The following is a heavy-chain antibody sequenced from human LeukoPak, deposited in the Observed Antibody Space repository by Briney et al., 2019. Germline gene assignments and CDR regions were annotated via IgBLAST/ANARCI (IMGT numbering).Heavy chain of an antibody. Sequence: PGGSLRLSCSMSEVSFENYAMSWVRQAPGKGLEWISVISGTGNVAYYADSVKGRFTIFRDNSKNTLYLQMNSLRVADTAVYYCAQNDHEDWSGLAGYFDTWGQGTLVTVSS. D-gene: IGHD3-3*01. V-gene: IGHV3-23*01. CDR2: ISGTGNVA. CDR3: AQNDHEDWSGLAGYFDT. CDR1: EVSFENYA. J-gene: IGHJ5*02.